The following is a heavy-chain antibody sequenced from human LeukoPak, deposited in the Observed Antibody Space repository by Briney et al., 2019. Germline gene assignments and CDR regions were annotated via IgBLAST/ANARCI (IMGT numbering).Heavy chain of an antibody. V-gene: IGHV5-51*01. CDR2: IYPGDSDT. J-gene: IGHJ6*02. D-gene: IGHD3-16*02. CDR1: GYSFASYW. Sequence: GESLKISCKGSGYSFASYWIGWVRQMPGKGLEWMGIIYPGDSDTRYSPPFQGQVTISADKSISTAYLQWSSLKASDTAMYYCARVITRYLSKQAHQYYGMDVWGQGTTVTASS. CDR3: ARVITRYLSKQAHQYYGMDV.